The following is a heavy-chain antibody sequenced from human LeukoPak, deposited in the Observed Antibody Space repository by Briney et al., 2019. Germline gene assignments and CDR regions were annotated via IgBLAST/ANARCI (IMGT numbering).Heavy chain of an antibody. CDR1: GFSLTTRDGLG. J-gene: IGHJ4*02. V-gene: IGHV2-5*02. CDR2: IYWDDDK. D-gene: IGHD3-3*01. Sequence: SGPTLVKPRQTLTLTCTVSGFSLTTRDGLGVGWIRQPPGKALELVALIYWDDDKRYRPSLKSRLTISKDTSTNQVVLTMTNVDPVDTGTYYCAHIALGAVYYYFDQWGQGALVTVSS. CDR3: AHIALGAVYYYFDQ.